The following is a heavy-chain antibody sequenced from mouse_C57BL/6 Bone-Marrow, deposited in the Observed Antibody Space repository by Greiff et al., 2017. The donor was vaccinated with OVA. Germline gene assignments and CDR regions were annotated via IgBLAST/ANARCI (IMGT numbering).Heavy chain of an antibody. CDR2: FYPGSGSI. Sequence: VQLQQSGAELVKPGASVKLSKASGYTFTEYTIHWVKQRSGQGLEWIGWFYPGSGSIKYNEKFKDKATLTADKSSSTVYMELSRLTSEDSAVYFCARHGPGLRRWFAYWGQGTLVTVSA. D-gene: IGHD2-4*01. CDR3: ARHGPGLRRWFAY. CDR1: GYTFTEYT. V-gene: IGHV1-62-2*01. J-gene: IGHJ3*01.